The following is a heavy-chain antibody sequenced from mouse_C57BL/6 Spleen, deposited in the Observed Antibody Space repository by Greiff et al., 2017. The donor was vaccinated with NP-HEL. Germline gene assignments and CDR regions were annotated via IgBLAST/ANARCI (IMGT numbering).Heavy chain of an antibody. J-gene: IGHJ1*03. CDR3: KRREEGGSSYSSWYFDV. CDR2: FYPGSGSI. Sequence: QVQLQQSGAELVKPGASVKLSCKASGYTFTEYTIHWVKQRSGQGLEWIGWFYPGSGSIKYNEKFKDKATLTADKSSSTVYMELSRLTSEDSAVYFCKRREEGGSSYSSWYFDVWGTGTTVTVSS. D-gene: IGHD1-1*01. CDR1: GYTFTEYT. V-gene: IGHV1-62-2*01.